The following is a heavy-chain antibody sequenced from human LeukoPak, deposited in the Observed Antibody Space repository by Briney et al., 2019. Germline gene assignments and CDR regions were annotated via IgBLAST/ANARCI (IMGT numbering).Heavy chain of an antibody. J-gene: IGHJ5*02. CDR1: GGSINKYY. CDR2: VHDSAGT. Sequence: SETLSLTCTVSGGSINKYYWSWIRQSPGKGLEWLGYVHDSAGTIYNPSLKSRVTISVGTSKTQFSLKVTSVTTADTAVYYCASTMIVATGGWFDPWGQGTLVTVSS. CDR3: ASTMIVATGGWFDP. D-gene: IGHD3-22*01. V-gene: IGHV4-59*01.